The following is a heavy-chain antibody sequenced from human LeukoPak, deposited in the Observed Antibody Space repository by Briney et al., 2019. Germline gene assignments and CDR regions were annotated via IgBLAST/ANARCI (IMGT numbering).Heavy chain of an antibody. J-gene: IGHJ4*02. CDR3: ARVADSSGYALFDY. CDR1: GGTFSSYA. Sequence: ASVKVSCKASGGTFSSYAISWVRQAPGQGLKWMGGIIPIFGTANYAQKFQGRVTITTDESTSTAYMELSSLRSEDTAVYYCARVADSSGYALFDYWGQGTLVTVSS. CDR2: IIPIFGTA. V-gene: IGHV1-69*05. D-gene: IGHD3-22*01.